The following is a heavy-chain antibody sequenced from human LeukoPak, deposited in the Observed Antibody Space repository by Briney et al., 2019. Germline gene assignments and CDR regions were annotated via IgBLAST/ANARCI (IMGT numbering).Heavy chain of an antibody. CDR1: GYSFTTYW. V-gene: IGHV5-51*01. CDR2: IYPGDSDT. J-gene: IGHJ6*03. Sequence: GESLKISCQGSGYSFTTYWIGWVRQMPGKGLEWMGIIYPGDSDTRYSPSFQGQVTISADKSINTAYLQWSSLKASDTAMYYCARRSAVAPYYYMDVWGKGTTLTVSS. CDR3: ARRSAVAPYYYMDV.